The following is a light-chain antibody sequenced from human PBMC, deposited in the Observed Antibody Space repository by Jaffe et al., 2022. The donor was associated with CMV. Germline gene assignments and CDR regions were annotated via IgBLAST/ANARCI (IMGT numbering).Light chain of an antibody. CDR1: QSVSSY. V-gene: IGKV3-11*01. CDR3: QQHSSLIT. J-gene: IGKJ5*01. CDR2: DAS. Sequence: EIVLTQSPATLSLSPGERATLSCRATQSVSSYLAWYQQRPGQAPRLLIYDASNRATGIPARFSGSGSGTDFTLTISSLEPEDSAVYYCQQHSSLITFGQGTRLEIK.